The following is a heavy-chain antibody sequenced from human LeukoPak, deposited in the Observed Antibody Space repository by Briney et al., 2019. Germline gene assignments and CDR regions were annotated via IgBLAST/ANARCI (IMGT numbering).Heavy chain of an antibody. CDR3: ARGDYDFWSGYYYYFDY. CDR2: IYYSGST. CDR1: GGSISSGDYY. V-gene: IGHV4-30-4*01. J-gene: IGHJ4*02. Sequence: SETLSLTCTVSGGSISSGDYYWSWIRQPPGKGLEWIGYIYYSGSTYYNPSLKSRVTISVDTSKNQFSLKLSSVTAADTAVYYCARGDYDFWSGYYYYFDYWGQGTLVTVSS. D-gene: IGHD3-3*01.